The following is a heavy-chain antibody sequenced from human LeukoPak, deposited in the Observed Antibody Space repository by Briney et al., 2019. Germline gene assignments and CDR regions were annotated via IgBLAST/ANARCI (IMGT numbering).Heavy chain of an antibody. V-gene: IGHV3-23*01. CDR3: AKALGKMGLRAGGYYFDY. D-gene: IGHD5-12*01. CDR2: ISGSGGST. Sequence: GGSLRLSCAASGFTFCSYAMSWVRQAPGKRLEWVSAISGSGGSTYYADSVKGRFTISRDNSKNTLYLQMNSLRAEDTAVYYCAKALGKMGLRAGGYYFDYWGQGTLVTVSS. J-gene: IGHJ4*02. CDR1: GFTFCSYA.